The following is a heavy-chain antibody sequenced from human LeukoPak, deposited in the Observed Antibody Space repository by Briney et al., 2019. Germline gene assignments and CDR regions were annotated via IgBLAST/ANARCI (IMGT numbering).Heavy chain of an antibody. V-gene: IGHV3-21*01. CDR1: GFTFSSYS. D-gene: IGHD5-12*01. J-gene: IGHJ4*02. CDR2: ISSSSSYT. Sequence: GGSLRLSCAASGFTFSSYSMNWVRQAPGKGLEWVSSISSSSSYTNYADSVKGRFTISRDNAKNSLYLQMNSLRAEDTAVYYCARGGGYEPLDYWGQGTLVTVSS. CDR3: ARGGGYEPLDY.